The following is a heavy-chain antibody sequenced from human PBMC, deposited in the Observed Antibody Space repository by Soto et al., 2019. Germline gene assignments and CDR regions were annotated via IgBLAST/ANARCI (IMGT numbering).Heavy chain of an antibody. CDR2: ISAYNGNT. Sequence: ASVKVSCKASGYTFTSYGISWVRQAPGQGLEWMGWISAYNGNTNYAQKLQGRVTMTTDTSTSTAYMELRSLRSDDTAVYYCARGLLYGDYVNYYYYYYMDVWGKGTTVTVSS. V-gene: IGHV1-18*01. J-gene: IGHJ6*03. D-gene: IGHD4-17*01. CDR3: ARGLLYGDYVNYYYYYYMDV. CDR1: GYTFTSYG.